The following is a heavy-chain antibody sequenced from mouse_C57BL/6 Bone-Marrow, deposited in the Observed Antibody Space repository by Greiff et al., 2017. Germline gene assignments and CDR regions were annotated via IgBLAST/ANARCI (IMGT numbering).Heavy chain of an antibody. CDR2: IWIDGST. CDR3: ARHDGYYSWFAY. J-gene: IGHJ3*01. Sequence: VQLQQSGPGLVAPSQSLSITCTVSGFSLTSYGVHWVRQPPGKGLEWLVVIWIDGSTTYNSALKSRLSISKDNSKSQVFLKMDSLQTEDTAVYYCARHDGYYSWFAYWGQGTLVTVSA. D-gene: IGHD2-3*01. V-gene: IGHV2-6-1*01. CDR1: GFSLTSYG.